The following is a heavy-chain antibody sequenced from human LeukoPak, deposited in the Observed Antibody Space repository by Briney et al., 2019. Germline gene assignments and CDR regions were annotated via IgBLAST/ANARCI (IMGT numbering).Heavy chain of an antibody. J-gene: IGHJ4*02. CDR3: ASHRVSTGFFDH. Sequence: SETLSLTCSVSDDSITTTTYLWGWVRQTPGKGLEWIVSVFFGGSTYYNPSLKSRVTVSVDTSTSQFSLRLTSVTAADTALYFCASHRVSTGFFDHWGQGTLVAVSS. CDR1: DDSITTTTYL. CDR2: VFFGGST. V-gene: IGHV4-39*01. D-gene: IGHD6-25*01.